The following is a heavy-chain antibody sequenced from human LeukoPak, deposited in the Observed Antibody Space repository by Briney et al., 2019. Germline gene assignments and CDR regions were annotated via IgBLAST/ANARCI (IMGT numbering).Heavy chain of an antibody. CDR3: ARDPHYDILTGYYEIYYYYGMDV. V-gene: IGHV3-33*01. CDR1: GFTFSSYG. J-gene: IGHJ6*02. Sequence: GRSLRLSCAASGFTFSSYGMHWVRQAPGKGLEWVAVIWYDGSNKYYADSVKGRFTISRDNSKNTLYLQMNSLRAEDTAVYYCARDPHYDILTGYYEIYYYYGMDVWGQGTTVTVSS. CDR2: IWYDGSNK. D-gene: IGHD3-9*01.